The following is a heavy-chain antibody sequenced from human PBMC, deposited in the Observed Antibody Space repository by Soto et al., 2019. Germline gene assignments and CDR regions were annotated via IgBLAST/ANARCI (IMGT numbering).Heavy chain of an antibody. CDR3: ARDGVTVAFARGYGMDV. J-gene: IGHJ6*02. CDR2: INPSGGST. CDR1: GYTFTSYY. D-gene: IGHD6-19*01. V-gene: IGHV1-46*01. Sequence: QVQLVQSGAEVKKPGASVKVSCKASGYTFTSYYMHWVRQAPGQGLEWMGIINPSGGSTSYAQKFQGRVTMTRDTTTSTVYMELSSLRSDDTAVYYCARDGVTVAFARGYGMDVWGQGTTVTVSS.